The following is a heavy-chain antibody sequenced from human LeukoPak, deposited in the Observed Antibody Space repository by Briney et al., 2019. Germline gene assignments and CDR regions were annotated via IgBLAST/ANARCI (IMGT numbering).Heavy chain of an antibody. CDR1: GFTFRGYT. CDR2: ITNDGSKR. J-gene: IGHJ2*01. V-gene: IGHV3-30-3*02. D-gene: IGHD3-10*01. CDR3: AKRFAPHWYFDL. Sequence: GKSLRLSCAVSGFTFRGYTLHWVRQAPGKGLEWVAFITNDGSKRYSADSVKGRFTISRDNSKNTLYLQMNSLRAEDTAVYYCAKRFAPHWYFDLWGRGTLVAVSS.